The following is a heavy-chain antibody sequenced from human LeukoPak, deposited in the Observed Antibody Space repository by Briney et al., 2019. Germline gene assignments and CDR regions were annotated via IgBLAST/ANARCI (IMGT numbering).Heavy chain of an antibody. D-gene: IGHD2-15*01. CDR1: GFTFSSYW. CDR3: TRAPPYYCGGGSCYVLNL. Sequence: GGSLRLSCAASGFTFSSYWMHWVRQSPGKGLAWVARINSDGSATSYADSVKGRFTISRDNVKETVYLQMRSLRDEDTAVYYCTRAPPYYCGGGSCYVLNLWGQGTMVTVSS. J-gene: IGHJ3*01. CDR2: INSDGSAT. V-gene: IGHV3-74*01.